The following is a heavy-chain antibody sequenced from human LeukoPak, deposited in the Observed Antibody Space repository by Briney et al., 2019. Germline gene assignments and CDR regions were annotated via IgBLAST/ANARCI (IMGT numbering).Heavy chain of an antibody. CDR2: IYTRGST. V-gene: IGHV4-4*07. D-gene: IGHD2-15*01. CDR3: ARGRYCSADICSGGDAFDI. CDR1: GGSINNYY. J-gene: IGHJ3*02. Sequence: SETLSLTCTVSGGSINNYYWSWIRQPAGKGLEWIGRIYTRGSTNYNPSLKSRVTRSVDTSKNQFSLKLSSVTAADTAVYYCARGRYCSADICSGGDAFDIWGQGTMVSVSS.